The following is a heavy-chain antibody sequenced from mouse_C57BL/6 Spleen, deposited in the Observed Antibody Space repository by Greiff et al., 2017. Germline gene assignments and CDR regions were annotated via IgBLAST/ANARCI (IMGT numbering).Heavy chain of an antibody. V-gene: IGHV1-22*01. CDR1: GYTFTDYN. CDR2: INPNNGGT. D-gene: IGHD2-3*01. Sequence: VQLQQSGPELVKPGASVKMSCKASGYTFTDYNMHWVKQSHGKSLEWIGYINPNNGGTSYNQKFKGKATLTVNKSSSTAYMELRSLTSEDSAVYYCAYDGYYPYAMDYWGQGTSVTVSS. J-gene: IGHJ4*01. CDR3: AYDGYYPYAMDY.